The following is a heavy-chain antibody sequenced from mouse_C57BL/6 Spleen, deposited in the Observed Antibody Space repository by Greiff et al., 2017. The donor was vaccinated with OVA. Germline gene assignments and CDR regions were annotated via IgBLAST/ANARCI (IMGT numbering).Heavy chain of an antibody. CDR1: GYTFTSYW. V-gene: IGHV1-55*01. CDR3: ARTFITTVVADY. D-gene: IGHD1-1*01. Sequence: QVQLQQPGAELVQPGASVKMSCKASGYTFTSYWITWVKQRPGQGLEWIGDIYPGSGSTNYNEKFKSNATLTVDTSSSTAYMQLSSLTSEDSAVYYCARTFITTVVADYWGQGTTLTVSS. CDR2: IYPGSGST. J-gene: IGHJ2*01.